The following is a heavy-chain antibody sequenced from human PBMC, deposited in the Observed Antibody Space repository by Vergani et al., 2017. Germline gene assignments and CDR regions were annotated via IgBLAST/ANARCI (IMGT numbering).Heavy chain of an antibody. CDR1: GFTFSSYG. V-gene: IGHV3-33*01. CDR2: IWYDGSNK. CDR3: ATAQAGFGTLDY. D-gene: IGHD3-10*01. Sequence: QVQLVESGGGVVQPGRSLRLSCAASGFTFSSYGIHWVRQAPGKGLEWVAVIWYDGSNKFYADSVKGRFTISRDNSKNTLYLQMNSLRAEDTAVYYCATAQAGFGTLDYWGQGTTVTVSS. J-gene: IGHJ4*03.